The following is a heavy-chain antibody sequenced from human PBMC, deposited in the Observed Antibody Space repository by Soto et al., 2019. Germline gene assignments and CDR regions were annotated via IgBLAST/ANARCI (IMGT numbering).Heavy chain of an antibody. J-gene: IGHJ4*02. V-gene: IGHV6-1*01. D-gene: IGHD6-25*01. CDR1: GDSVSGNSAA. CDR3: AREFPAYDSSDSYFDY. Sequence: PSQTLSLTCAISGDSVSGNSAAWNWIRQSPSRGLEWLGRTYYRSKWYNDYAVSVKSRITVTPDTSKNQFSLHLNSVTPEDTAVYSCAREFPAYDSSDSYFDYCGQGRLVAVSS. CDR2: TYYRSKWYN.